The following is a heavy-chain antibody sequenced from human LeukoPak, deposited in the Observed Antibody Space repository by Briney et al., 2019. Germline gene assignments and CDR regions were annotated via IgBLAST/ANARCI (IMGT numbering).Heavy chain of an antibody. Sequence: SETLSLTCTVSGDSINSLDLWSWVRQPPGKGLEWIGEMYLSGTTHFNPSVKGRVTISIDKSKNQFFLNLSSVTAADTAVYYCAGLVGRYSSGLYYYYFDYWGQGTLVTVSS. CDR2: MYLSGTT. V-gene: IGHV4-4*02. CDR1: GDSINSLDL. CDR3: AGLVGRYSSGLYYYYFDY. D-gene: IGHD3-22*01. J-gene: IGHJ4*02.